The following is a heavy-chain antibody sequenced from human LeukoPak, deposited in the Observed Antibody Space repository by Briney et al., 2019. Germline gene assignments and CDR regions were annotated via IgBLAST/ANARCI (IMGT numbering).Heavy chain of an antibody. CDR2: ISSSSSYI. D-gene: IGHD6-13*01. CDR1: GFTFSSYS. CDR3: ARDGVRVAAARVKGYYYGMDV. J-gene: IGHJ6*02. V-gene: IGHV3-21*01. Sequence: GGSLRLSCAAPGFTFSSYSMNWVRQAPGKGLEWVSSISSSSSYIYYADSVKGRFTISRDNAKNSLYLQMNSLRAEDTAVYYCARDGVRVAAARVKGYYYGMDVWGQGTTVTVSS.